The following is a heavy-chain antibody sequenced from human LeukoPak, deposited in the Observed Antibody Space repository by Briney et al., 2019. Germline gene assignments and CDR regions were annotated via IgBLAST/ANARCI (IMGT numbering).Heavy chain of an antibody. Sequence: GGSLRLSCAASGFTFDDYAMHRVSQAPGKGLEWVSLISWDGGSTYYADSVKGRFSISRDNSKKSLYLHMNSLRAEDTALYYCAKGTSSWHEFDYWGQGTLVTVSS. CDR1: GFTFDDYA. J-gene: IGHJ4*02. CDR3: AKGTSSWHEFDY. V-gene: IGHV3-43D*03. CDR2: ISWDGGST. D-gene: IGHD6-13*01.